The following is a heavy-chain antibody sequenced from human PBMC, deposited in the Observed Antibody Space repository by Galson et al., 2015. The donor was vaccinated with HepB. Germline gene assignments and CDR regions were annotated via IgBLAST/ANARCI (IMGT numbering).Heavy chain of an antibody. J-gene: IGHJ6*02. CDR3: ALSYGSGSYSIVGYYYYGMDV. Sequence: SVKVSCKASGYTFTSYYMHWVRQAPGQGLEWMGIINPSGGSTSYAQKLQGRATMTRDTSTSTVYMELSSLRSEDTAVYYCALSYGSGSYSIVGYYYYGMDVWGQGTTVTVSS. CDR1: GYTFTSYY. V-gene: IGHV1-46*04. D-gene: IGHD3-10*01. CDR2: INPSGGST.